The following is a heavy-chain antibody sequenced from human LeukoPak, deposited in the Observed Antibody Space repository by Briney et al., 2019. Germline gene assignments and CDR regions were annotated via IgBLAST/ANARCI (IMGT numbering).Heavy chain of an antibody. V-gene: IGHV1-24*01. CDR3: ATRNFGDYGAFDI. Sequence: ASVKVSCKVSGYTLSDLAMHWVRQAPGKGLEWMGGLDPEDGEAIYAQPLQGRVTMTEDTSTDTAYMELSSLRSEDTAVYYCATRNFGDYGAFDIWGQGTMVTVSS. D-gene: IGHD4-17*01. CDR1: GYTLSDLA. CDR2: LDPEDGEA. J-gene: IGHJ3*02.